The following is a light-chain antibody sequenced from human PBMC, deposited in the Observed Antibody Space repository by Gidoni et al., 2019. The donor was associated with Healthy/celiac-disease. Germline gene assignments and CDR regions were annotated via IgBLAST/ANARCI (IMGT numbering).Light chain of an antibody. CDR3: QQYGSSTFT. Sequence: EIVLTQSPGTLSLSPGERATLSCRASQSVSSSYLAWYQQKPGQAPRLLIYGATSRATGIPARFSCSGSGTDFTLTISRLEPEDFAVYYCQQYGSSTFTFGPGTKVDIK. J-gene: IGKJ3*01. V-gene: IGKV3-20*01. CDR1: QSVSSSY. CDR2: GAT.